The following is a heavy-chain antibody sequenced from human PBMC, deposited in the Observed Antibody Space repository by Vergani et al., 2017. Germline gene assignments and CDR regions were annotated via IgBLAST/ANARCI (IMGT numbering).Heavy chain of an antibody. Sequence: QVTLKESGPVLVKPTETLTLTCTVSGFSLSNARMGVSWIRQPPGKALEWLAHIFSNDENSYSTSLKSRLTISKDTSKSQVVLTMTNMDPVDTATYYCARAYSSSSFVFDYWGQGTLVTVSS. J-gene: IGHJ4*02. CDR2: IFSNDEN. CDR1: GFSLSNARMG. CDR3: ARAYSSSSFVFDY. D-gene: IGHD6-6*01. V-gene: IGHV2-26*01.